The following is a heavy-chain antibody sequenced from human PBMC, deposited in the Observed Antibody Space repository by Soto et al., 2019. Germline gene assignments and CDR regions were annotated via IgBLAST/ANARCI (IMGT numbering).Heavy chain of an antibody. Sequence: EVQLVEAGGGLVQPGESLRLSCAASGFTVSNYHMTWVRQAPGKGLEWVSAVYADGATSHADSVKDRFTVSRDNSRNTLNLQMSGLRAEETAIYFCARAGGGLHYWGQGTLVTVSS. CDR1: GFTVSNYH. D-gene: IGHD3-10*01. V-gene: IGHV3-66*01. CDR2: VYADGAT. CDR3: ARAGGGLHY. J-gene: IGHJ4*02.